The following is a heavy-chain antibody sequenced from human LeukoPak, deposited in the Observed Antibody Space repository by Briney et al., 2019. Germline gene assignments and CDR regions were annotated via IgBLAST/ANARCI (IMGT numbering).Heavy chain of an antibody. D-gene: IGHD4-17*01. CDR3: ARGDYGRGFDY. CDR2: INRSGST. J-gene: IGHJ4*02. CDR1: GGSFSGYY. V-gene: IGHV4-34*01. Sequence: SETLSLTCAVHGGSFSGYYWSWIRQPPGKGLEWIGEINRSGSTNYNPSLKSRVTISVDTSKNQFSLKLSSVTAADTAVYYCARGDYGRGFDYWGQGTLVTVSS.